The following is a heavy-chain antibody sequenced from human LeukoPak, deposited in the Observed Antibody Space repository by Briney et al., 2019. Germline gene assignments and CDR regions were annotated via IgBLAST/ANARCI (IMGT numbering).Heavy chain of an antibody. D-gene: IGHD3-10*01. CDR1: GGPFGVYY. Sequence: SETLSLTCVVYGGPFGVYYWSWVRQPPGKGLGWIGEINHSGSTNYNPPLKSRVTISVDTSKNHFSLKLSSVAAADTAVYYCAGPGAGDLDYWGQGTLVTVSS. V-gene: IGHV4-34*01. J-gene: IGHJ4*02. CDR2: INHSGST. CDR3: AGPGAGDLDY.